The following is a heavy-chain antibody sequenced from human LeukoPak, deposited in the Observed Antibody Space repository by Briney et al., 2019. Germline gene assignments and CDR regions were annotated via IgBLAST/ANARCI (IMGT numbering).Heavy chain of an antibody. CDR1: GFSFSNYG. V-gene: IGHV3-30*02. CDR3: VKDGNPGY. D-gene: IGHD2/OR15-2a*01. Sequence: GGSLRLSCAASGFSFSNYGMHWVRQAPGKGLEWVAFIRYDGSNKYYADSVKGRFTISRDNSKNTMYLQMNSLRAEDTAVYYCVKDGNPGYWGQGTLVTVSS. J-gene: IGHJ4*02. CDR2: IRYDGSNK.